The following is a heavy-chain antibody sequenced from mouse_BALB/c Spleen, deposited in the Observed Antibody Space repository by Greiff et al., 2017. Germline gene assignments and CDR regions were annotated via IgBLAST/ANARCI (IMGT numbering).Heavy chain of an antibody. CDR3: ARSPDGYYPYYYAMDY. V-gene: IGHV5-17*02. J-gene: IGHJ4*01. D-gene: IGHD2-3*01. CDR1: GFTFSSFG. Sequence: EVQGVESGGGLVQPGGSRKLSCAASGFTFSSFGMHWVRQAPEKGLEWVAYISSGSSTIYYADTVKGRFTISRDNPKNTLFLQMTSLRSEDTAMYYCARSPDGYYPYYYAMDYWGQGTSVTVSS. CDR2: ISSGSSTI.